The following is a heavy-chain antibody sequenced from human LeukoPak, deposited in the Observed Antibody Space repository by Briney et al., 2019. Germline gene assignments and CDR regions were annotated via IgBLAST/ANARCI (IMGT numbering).Heavy chain of an antibody. J-gene: IGHJ6*02. CDR1: GGSISSYD. Sequence: SETLSLTCTVSGGSISSYDWSWIRQPPGKGLEWIGYIYYSGSTNYNPSLKSRVTISVDTSKNQFSLKLSSVTAADTAVYYCARHLLVGIYGMDVWGQGTTVTVSS. D-gene: IGHD2-21*01. V-gene: IGHV4-59*08. CDR2: IYYSGST. CDR3: ARHLLVGIYGMDV.